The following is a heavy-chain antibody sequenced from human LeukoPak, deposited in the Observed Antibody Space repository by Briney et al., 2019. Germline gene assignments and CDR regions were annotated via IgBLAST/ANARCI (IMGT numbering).Heavy chain of an antibody. CDR2: ISSSSSTI. J-gene: IGHJ6*02. V-gene: IGHV3-48*01. CDR3: ARVPEGNYYYGMDV. Sequence: PGGSLRLSCAASGFTFSSYSMNWVRQAPGKGLEWVSYISSSSSTIYYADSVKGRFTISRDNAKNSLYLQMNSLRAEDTAVYYCARVPEGNYYYGMDVWGQGTTVTVSS. D-gene: IGHD1-14*01. CDR1: GFTFSSYS.